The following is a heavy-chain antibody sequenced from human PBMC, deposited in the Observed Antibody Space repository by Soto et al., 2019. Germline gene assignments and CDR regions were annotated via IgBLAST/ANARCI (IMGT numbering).Heavy chain of an antibody. V-gene: IGHV1-18*01. J-gene: IGHJ6*02. D-gene: IGHD2-2*01. CDR2: ISAYNGNT. CDR1: GYTFTSYG. CDR3: ARADCSSTSCYRFFGRDV. Sequence: QVQLVQSGAEVKKPGASVKVSCKASGYTFTSYGISWVRQAPGQGLEWMGWISAYNGNTNYAQKLQGRVTMTTDTSTSTAYMELRSLRSDDTAVYYWARADCSSTSCYRFFGRDVCGQGTTVTVSS.